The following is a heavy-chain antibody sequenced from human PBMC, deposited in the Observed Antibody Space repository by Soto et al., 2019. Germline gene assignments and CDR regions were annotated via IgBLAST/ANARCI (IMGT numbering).Heavy chain of an antibody. J-gene: IGHJ4*02. CDR3: ARRYGASFDY. CDR2: VYYSGST. CDR1: GGSMRGYS. V-gene: IGHV4-59*01. Sequence: LSETLSLTCTVSGGSMRGYSWSWIRQPPGKGQEWIGYVYYSGSTNYNPSLKDRVTISVDTSKNQFSLKLSSVTAADTAVYYCARRYGASFDYWGQGTLVTVSS. D-gene: IGHD4-17*01.